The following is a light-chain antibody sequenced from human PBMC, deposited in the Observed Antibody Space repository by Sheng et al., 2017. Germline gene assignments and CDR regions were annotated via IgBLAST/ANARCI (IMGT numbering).Light chain of an antibody. J-gene: IGKJ4*01. CDR2: AAS. V-gene: IGKV1-9*01. Sequence: IQLTQSPSSLSASVGDRVTITCRASQGISSYLAWYQQKPGKAPKLLIYAASTLHSGVPSRFSGSGFGTDFTFTISNLQPEDFATYYCRRLDNYPLTFGGGTKVEIK. CDR3: RRLDNYPLT. CDR1: QGISSY.